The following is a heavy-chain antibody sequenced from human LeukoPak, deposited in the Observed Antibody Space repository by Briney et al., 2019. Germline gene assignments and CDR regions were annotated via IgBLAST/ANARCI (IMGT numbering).Heavy chain of an antibody. CDR2: IYYSGST. CDR3: ARVVITTGGAFDI. J-gene: IGHJ3*02. Sequence: PSETLSLTCTVSGGSISSGDYYWSWIRQPPGKGLEWIGYIYYSGSTYYNPSLKSRVTISVDTSKNQFSLKLSSVTAADTAVYYCARVVITTGGAFDIWGQGTMVTVSS. CDR1: GGSISSGDYY. V-gene: IGHV4-30-4*01. D-gene: IGHD3-22*01.